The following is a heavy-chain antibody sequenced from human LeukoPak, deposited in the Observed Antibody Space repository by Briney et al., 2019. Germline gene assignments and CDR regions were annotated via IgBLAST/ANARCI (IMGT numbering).Heavy chain of an antibody. CDR1: GFTFSSYA. J-gene: IGHJ4*02. Sequence: GGSLRLSCAASGFTFSSYAMSWVRQAPGKGLEWVSAISGSGGSAYYADSVKGRFTISRDNSKNTLYLQMNSLRAEDTAVYYCAPHPSSGYYAYWGQGTLVTVSS. V-gene: IGHV3-23*01. D-gene: IGHD3-22*01. CDR2: ISGSGGSA. CDR3: APHPSSGYYAY.